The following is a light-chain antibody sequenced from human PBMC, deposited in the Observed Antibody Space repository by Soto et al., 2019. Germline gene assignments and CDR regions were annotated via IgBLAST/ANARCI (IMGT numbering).Light chain of an antibody. CDR3: QQYDNIPLT. J-gene: IGKJ4*01. V-gene: IGKV1-5*01. CDR1: QSISSC. Sequence: DIQMTQSLSTLSASVGDRGTIACRASQSISSCLAWYQLKPGKAPKLLIFYASSLERGVPSRFSGSGSGTDFTLTISSLQPEDFATYYCQQYDNIPLTFGGGTKVDI. CDR2: YAS.